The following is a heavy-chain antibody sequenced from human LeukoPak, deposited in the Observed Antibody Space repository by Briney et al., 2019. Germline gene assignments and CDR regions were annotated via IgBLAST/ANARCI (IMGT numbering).Heavy chain of an antibody. Sequence: GGLLRLSCIVSGFNFSNYWMNWVRQAPGKGLEWVANIRQDGSEKYYVDSVKGRFSISRDNAKKSLYLQMNSLRAEGTAVYYCARALSHCLDYWGQGTLVTV. D-gene: IGHD3-16*01. CDR1: GFNFSNYW. J-gene: IGHJ4*02. CDR3: ARALSHCLDY. V-gene: IGHV3-7*01. CDR2: IRQDGSEK.